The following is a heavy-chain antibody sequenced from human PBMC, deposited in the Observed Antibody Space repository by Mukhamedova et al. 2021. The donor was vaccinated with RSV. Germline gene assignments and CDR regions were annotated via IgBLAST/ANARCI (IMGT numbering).Heavy chain of an antibody. CDR1: SYA. CDR3: ASSAADEDPSYFDY. V-gene: IGHV3-30*04. J-gene: IGHJ4*02. CDR2: ISYDGSNK. D-gene: IGHD1-26*01. Sequence: SYAKHWVRQAPGKGLEWVAVISYDGSNKYYADSVKGRFTISRDNSKNTLYLQMNSLRAEDTAVYYCASSAADEDPSYFDYWGQGT.